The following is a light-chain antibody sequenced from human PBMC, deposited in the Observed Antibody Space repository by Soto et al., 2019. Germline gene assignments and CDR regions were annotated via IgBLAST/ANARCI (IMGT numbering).Light chain of an antibody. V-gene: IGKV3D-20*02. CDR2: GAS. J-gene: IGKJ5*01. Sequence: EVVLTQSPGTLSLSPGERATLSFRASQSVSRNYLAWYQKKPGQAPRLLIYGASSSATGIPVRFSGSGSGTEFTLTISSLQSEDFAVYYCQQRSNWPSTLGQATRLEIK. CDR3: QQRSNWPST. CDR1: QSVSRNY.